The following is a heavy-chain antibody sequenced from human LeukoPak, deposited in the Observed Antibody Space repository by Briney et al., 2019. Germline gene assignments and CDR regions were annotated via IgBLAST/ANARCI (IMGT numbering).Heavy chain of an antibody. D-gene: IGHD5-24*01. J-gene: IGHJ4*02. CDR1: GFTFSSYE. CDR3: AREGGDGYNVGFDY. Sequence: GGSLRLSCVASGFTFSSYEMNWVRQAPGKGLEWVSHIYPSSNNIYYAESVRGRFIVSRDNAKNSVYLQMNSLRAEDTAVYYCAREGGDGYNVGFDYWGQGTLVTVSS. V-gene: IGHV3-48*03. CDR2: IYPSSNNI.